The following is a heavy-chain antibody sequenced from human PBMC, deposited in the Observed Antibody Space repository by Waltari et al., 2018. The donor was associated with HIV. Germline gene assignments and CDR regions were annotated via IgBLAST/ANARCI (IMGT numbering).Heavy chain of an antibody. CDR3: ARVQTGVDTAMVNRYFDL. V-gene: IGHV4-39*01. J-gene: IGHJ2*01. CDR2: IYYSGST. Sequence: QLQLQESGPGLVKPSETLSLTCTVSGGSISSSSYYWGWIRQPPGQGLEWVGSIYYSGSTYYNPARKSRVTISVDTTKNQFSLRLSSVTAADTAVYYCARVQTGVDTAMVNRYFDLWGRGTLVTVSS. CDR1: GGSISSSSYY. D-gene: IGHD5-18*01.